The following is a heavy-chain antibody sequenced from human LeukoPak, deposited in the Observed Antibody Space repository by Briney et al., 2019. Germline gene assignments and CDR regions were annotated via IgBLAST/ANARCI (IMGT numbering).Heavy chain of an antibody. CDR1: GGSIPSGTYY. Sequence: SQTLSLTCTFSGGSIPSGTYYWSWIRQPAGKGLEWIGRISPSGNTIYNPSLKTRVTESLGLPGNQFSLDLRSVTAPDTAIHYRVRDGGQYNSDYKGGFYYFDYWGPGTLVTVSS. CDR2: ISPSGNT. CDR3: VRDGGQYNSDYKGGFYYFDY. J-gene: IGHJ4*02. D-gene: IGHD5-18*01. V-gene: IGHV4-61*02.